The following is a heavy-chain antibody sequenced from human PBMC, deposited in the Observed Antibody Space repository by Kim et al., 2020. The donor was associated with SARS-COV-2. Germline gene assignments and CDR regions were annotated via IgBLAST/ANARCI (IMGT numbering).Heavy chain of an antibody. V-gene: IGHV3-30-3*01. J-gene: IGHJ6*02. Sequence: GGSLRLSCAASGFTFSSYAMHWVRQAPGKGLEWVAVISYDGSNKYYADSVKGRFTISRDNSKNTMYLQMNSLRAEDTAVYYCAGTYCSGGSCYYYYYYGMDVWGQGTTVTVSS. CDR1: GFTFSSYA. CDR3: AGTYCSGGSCYYYYYYGMDV. D-gene: IGHD2-15*01. CDR2: ISYDGSNK.